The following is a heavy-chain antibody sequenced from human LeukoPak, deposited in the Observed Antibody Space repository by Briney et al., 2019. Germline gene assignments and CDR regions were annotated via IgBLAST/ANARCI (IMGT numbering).Heavy chain of an antibody. D-gene: IGHD1-26*01. CDR2: TYYRSNWYN. CDR1: GDSVSSNIAA. Sequence: SQTLSLTCAISGDSVSSNIAAWNWIRQSPSRGLEWLGRTYYRSNWYNDYALSVKSRVTINPDTSKNQFSLKLSSVTAADTAVFYCARENSGSYREFDYWGQGTLVTVSS. J-gene: IGHJ4*02. CDR3: ARENSGSYREFDY. V-gene: IGHV6-1*01.